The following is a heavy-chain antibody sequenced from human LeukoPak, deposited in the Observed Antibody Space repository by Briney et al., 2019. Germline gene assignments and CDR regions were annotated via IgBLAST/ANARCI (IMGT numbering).Heavy chain of an antibody. CDR1: GYTFTGYY. Sequence: ASVKVSCKASGYTFTGYYMHWVRQAPGQGLEWMGWINPNSGGTNYVQKFQGRVTMTRDTSISTAYMELSRLRSDDTAVYYCARDYGQDGYYYYYGMDVWGQGTTVTVSS. D-gene: IGHD3-16*01. CDR2: INPNSGGT. CDR3: ARDYGQDGYYYYYGMDV. J-gene: IGHJ6*02. V-gene: IGHV1-2*02.